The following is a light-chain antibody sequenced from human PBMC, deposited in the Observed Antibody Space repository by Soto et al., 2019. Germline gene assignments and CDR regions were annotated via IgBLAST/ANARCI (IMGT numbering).Light chain of an antibody. CDR2: GAS. CDR1: QSVRGN. V-gene: IGKV3-15*01. CDR3: QQYNNWPFIT. Sequence: EIVMTQSPATLTPSPGEGATLSYSASQSVRGNLAWYQQKPGQSPRLLIYGASSRATGIPVRFSGSGSGTEFTLTISSLQSEDFAVYYCQQYNNWPFITVGQGTRLEI. J-gene: IGKJ5*01.